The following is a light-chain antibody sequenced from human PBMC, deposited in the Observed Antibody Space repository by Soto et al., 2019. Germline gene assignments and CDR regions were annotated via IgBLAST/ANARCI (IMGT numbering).Light chain of an antibody. Sequence: EIVLTQSPGTLSLSPGERATLSCRASQSVSSNFLAWYQLRPGQAPRLLIYGSSSRATGIPDRFSGSGSGTDFTLTLSRLEPEDFEVYFCHQYSSSITFGGGTRVDVK. CDR3: HQYSSSIT. CDR2: GSS. J-gene: IGKJ4*01. V-gene: IGKV3-20*01. CDR1: QSVSSNF.